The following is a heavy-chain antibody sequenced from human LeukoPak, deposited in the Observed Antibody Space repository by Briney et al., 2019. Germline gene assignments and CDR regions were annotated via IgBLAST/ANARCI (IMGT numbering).Heavy chain of an antibody. CDR1: GFTFSDYY. CDR3: ARRETYYYGSRSYSAQSYFDY. Sequence: GGSLRLSCAASGFTFSDYYMSWIRQAPGKGLEWVSHISSSGSTRYYADSVKGRFTISRDNAKNSLYLQVDSLRAEDTAVYYCARRETYYYGSRSYSAQSYFDYWGQGTLVTVSS. D-gene: IGHD3-10*01. V-gene: IGHV3-11*04. J-gene: IGHJ4*02. CDR2: ISSSGSTR.